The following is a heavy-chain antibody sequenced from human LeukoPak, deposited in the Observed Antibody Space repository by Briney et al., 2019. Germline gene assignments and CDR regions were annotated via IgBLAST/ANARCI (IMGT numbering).Heavy chain of an antibody. V-gene: IGHV3-23*01. CDR3: AKQPYNHYYLDV. CDR2: IVGDSSKT. D-gene: IGHD1-14*01. Sequence: GGSLRISCAISGLTSHDYAMTWVRQAPGKGLEWVSTIVGDSSKTYYAASVRGRFTISRDNSNYVLFLHMNSLRAEDTAIYYCAKQPYNHYYLDVWGKGTTVTISS. J-gene: IGHJ6*03. CDR1: GLTSHDYA.